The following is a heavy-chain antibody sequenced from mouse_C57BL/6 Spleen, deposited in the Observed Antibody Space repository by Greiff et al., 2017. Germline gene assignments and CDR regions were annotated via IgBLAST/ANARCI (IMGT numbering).Heavy chain of an antibody. V-gene: IGHV14-2*01. J-gene: IGHJ1*03. D-gene: IGHD1-1*01. CDR1: GFNIKDYY. CDR3: ARTDYYGSSYWYFDV. CDR2: IDPEDGET. Sequence: EVQLQQSGAELVKPGASVKLSCTASGFNIKDYYMHWVKQRTEQGLEWIGRIDPEDGETKYAPKFPGKATITADTSSNTAYLQLSSLTSEDTAVYYCARTDYYGSSYWYFDVWGTGTTVTVSS.